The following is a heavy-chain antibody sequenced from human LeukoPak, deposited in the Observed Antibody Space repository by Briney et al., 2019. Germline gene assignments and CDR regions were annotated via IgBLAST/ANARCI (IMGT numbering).Heavy chain of an antibody. J-gene: IGHJ4*02. Sequence: PGGSLRLSCAATGFTFSTSSMNWVRQTPDKGLEWVSSISGEGKYIYYADSVTGRFTISRDNAKNSLYLQMDSLRAEDTAVYYCARGAVFQGNYDYWGQGTQVTVSS. CDR2: ISGEGKYI. CDR1: GFTFSTSS. V-gene: IGHV3-21*01. CDR3: ARGAVFQGNYDY. D-gene: IGHD5-24*01.